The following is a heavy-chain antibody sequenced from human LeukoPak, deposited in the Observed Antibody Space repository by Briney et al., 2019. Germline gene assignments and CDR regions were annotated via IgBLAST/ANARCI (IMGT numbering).Heavy chain of an antibody. CDR1: GFTFSSSA. CDR2: ISYDGSNK. V-gene: IGHV3-30-3*01. D-gene: IGHD6-13*01. CDR3: ARDPGGIAAAGTFDY. J-gene: IGHJ4*02. Sequence: GGSLRLSCAASGFTFSSSAMHWVRQAPGKGLEWVAVISYDGSNKYYADSVKGRFTISRDNSKNTLYLQMNGLRAEDTAVYYCARDPGGIAAAGTFDYWGQGTLVTVSS.